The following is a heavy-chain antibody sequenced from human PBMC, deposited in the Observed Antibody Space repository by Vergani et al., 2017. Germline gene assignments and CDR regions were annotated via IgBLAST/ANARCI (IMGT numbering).Heavy chain of an antibody. Sequence: EVQLLESGGGLVQPGGSLRLSCAASGFTFSSYAMHWVRQAPGKGLEYVSAISSNGGSTYYANSVKGRFTISRDNSKNTLYLQMGSLRAEDMAVYYCAREFVGYCSSTSCYRQDAFDIWGQGTMVTVSS. CDR1: GFTFSSYA. V-gene: IGHV3-64*01. CDR3: AREFVGYCSSTSCYRQDAFDI. CDR2: ISSNGGST. D-gene: IGHD2-2*02. J-gene: IGHJ3*02.